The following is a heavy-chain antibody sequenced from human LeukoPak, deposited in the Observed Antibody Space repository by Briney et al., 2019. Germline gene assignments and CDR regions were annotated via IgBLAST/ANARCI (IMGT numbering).Heavy chain of an antibody. J-gene: IGHJ4*02. CDR2: SNSDGKIT. D-gene: IGHD3-3*01. V-gene: IGHV3-74*01. CDR1: GFTLGRYW. Sequence: GGYLRLYCAASGFTLGRYWMHWFRQAPGTGLVWVARSNSDGKITAYADSVRGRFTTYRDNTKNTVYLQKNSLRAEDTGVYYCARDHHDFWSGYPNYWGQGTLVIVSS. CDR3: ARDHHDFWSGYPNY.